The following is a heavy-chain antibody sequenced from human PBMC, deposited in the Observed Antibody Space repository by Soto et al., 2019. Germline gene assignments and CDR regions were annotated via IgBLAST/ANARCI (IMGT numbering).Heavy chain of an antibody. CDR2: IYSDGSGP. CDR1: GFSFSSFW. J-gene: IGHJ4*02. CDR3: ATLNSFGSDY. Sequence: GGSLRLSCAASGFSFSSFWMHWVRQAPGKGLVWVSRIYSDGSGPMYADSVKGRFTISRDNAKSTLYLQMNSLRAEDTAVYYCATLNSFGSDYWGQGTLVTVSS. D-gene: IGHD5-18*01. V-gene: IGHV3-74*03.